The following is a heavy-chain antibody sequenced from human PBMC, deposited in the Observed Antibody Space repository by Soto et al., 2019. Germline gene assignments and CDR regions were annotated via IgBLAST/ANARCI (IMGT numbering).Heavy chain of an antibody. CDR3: ARVPSSSGRAHFDY. V-gene: IGHV3-30-3*01. CDR2: ISYDGSNK. D-gene: IGHD2-15*01. CDR1: GFTFSSYA. Sequence: QVQLVESGGGVVQPGRSLRLSCAASGFTFSSYAMHWVRQAPGKGLEWVAVISYDGSNKYYADSVKGRFTLSRDNSKNTRYLQMDSMRAEDTAVYYCARVPSSSGRAHFDYWGQGTLVTVSS. J-gene: IGHJ4*02.